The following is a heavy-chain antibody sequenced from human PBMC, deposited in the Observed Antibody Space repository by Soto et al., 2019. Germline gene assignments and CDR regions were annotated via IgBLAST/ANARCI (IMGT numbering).Heavy chain of an antibody. D-gene: IGHD6-13*01. Sequence: SVKVSCKASGGTFSSYAISWVRQAPGQGLEWMGGIIPIFGTANYAQKFQGRVTITADKSTSTAYMELSSLRSEDTAVYYCARPPPTPPVIAAAGQRGGSYYYVMDVWGQGTTATVSS. CDR1: GGTFSSYA. J-gene: IGHJ6*02. CDR2: IIPIFGTA. V-gene: IGHV1-69*06. CDR3: ARPPPTPPVIAAAGQRGGSYYYVMDV.